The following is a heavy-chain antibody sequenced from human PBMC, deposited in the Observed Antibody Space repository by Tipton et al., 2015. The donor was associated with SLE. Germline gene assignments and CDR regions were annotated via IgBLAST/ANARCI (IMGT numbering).Heavy chain of an antibody. J-gene: IGHJ3*02. CDR2: ISSSGSTI. D-gene: IGHD2-15*01. Sequence: SLRLSCAASGFTFSSYEMNWVRQAPGKGLEWVSYISSSGSTIYYADSVKGRFTISRDNAKNSLYLQMNSLRAEDTAVYYCARLPATMRPVGLPGIWGQGTMVTVSS. CDR1: GFTFSSYE. CDR3: ARLPATMRPVGLPGI. V-gene: IGHV3-48*03.